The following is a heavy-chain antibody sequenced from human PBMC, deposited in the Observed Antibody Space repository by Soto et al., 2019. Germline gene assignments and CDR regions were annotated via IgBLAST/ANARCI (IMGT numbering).Heavy chain of an antibody. CDR1: GYIFTDYY. J-gene: IGHJ4*02. CDR3: ARDSSKPVAAAIPFDY. Sequence: ASVKVSCKASGYIFTDYYMHWVRQAPGQELGWMGRINANSGGTNYAQKLQGRVTMTTDTSTSTAYTELRSLRSDDTAVYYCARDSSKPVAAAIPFDYWGQGTLVTVSS. V-gene: IGHV1-2*06. D-gene: IGHD6-13*01. CDR2: INANSGGT.